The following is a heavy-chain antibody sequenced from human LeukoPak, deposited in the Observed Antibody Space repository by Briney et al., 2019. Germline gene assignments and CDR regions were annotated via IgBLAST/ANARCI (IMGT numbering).Heavy chain of an antibody. V-gene: IGHV4-34*01. D-gene: IGHD3-3*01. CDR2: INHSRST. J-gene: IGHJ6*02. Sequence: SETLSLTCAVYGGSFSGYYWSWIRQPPGKGLEWIGEINHSRSTNYNPSLKSRVTISVDTSKNQFSLKLSSVTAADTAVYYCASGGLRFLEWLLQTRYGMDVWGQGTTVTVSS. CDR3: ASGGLRFLEWLLQTRYGMDV. CDR1: GGSFSGYY.